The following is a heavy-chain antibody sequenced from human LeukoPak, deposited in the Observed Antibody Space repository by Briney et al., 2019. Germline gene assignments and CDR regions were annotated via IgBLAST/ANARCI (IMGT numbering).Heavy chain of an antibody. D-gene: IGHD1-7*01. Sequence: SETLSLTCTVSGGSISSYYWSWIRQPPGKGPEWIGYIYYSGSTNYNPSLKSRVTISVDTSKNQFSLKLSSVTAADTAVYYCARVRRAVELELPTPRAFDIWGQGTMVTVSS. CDR2: IYYSGST. CDR3: ARVRRAVELELPTPRAFDI. CDR1: GGSISSYY. V-gene: IGHV4-59*08. J-gene: IGHJ3*02.